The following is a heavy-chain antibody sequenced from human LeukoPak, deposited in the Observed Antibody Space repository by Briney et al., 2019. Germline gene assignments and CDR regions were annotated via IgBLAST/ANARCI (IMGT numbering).Heavy chain of an antibody. CDR3: ARVSATNYYYYYMDV. D-gene: IGHD4-11*01. J-gene: IGHJ6*03. CDR2: INHSGST. V-gene: IGHV4-34*01. Sequence: PSETLSLTCAVYGGSFSGYYWSWIRQPPGKGLEWIGEINHSGSTNYNPSLKSRVTISVDTSKNQFSLKLSSVTAADTAVYYCARVSATNYYYYYMDVWGKGTTVTVSS. CDR1: GGSFSGYY.